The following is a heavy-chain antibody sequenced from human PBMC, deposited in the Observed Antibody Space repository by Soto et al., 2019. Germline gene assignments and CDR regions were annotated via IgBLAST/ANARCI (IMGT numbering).Heavy chain of an antibody. CDR1: GYTFINYD. CDR2: VNTNSGNA. Sequence: ASVKVSCKASGYTFINYDINWVRQATGQGLEWMGWVNTNSGNAGYAQKFQGRVTMTRNTFIGTAYMELSSLRSEDTAVYYCARGGGVIGTRPYYYGVDVWGQGTTVTVSS. D-gene: IGHD3-16*01. V-gene: IGHV1-8*01. CDR3: ARGGGVIGTRPYYYGVDV. J-gene: IGHJ6*02.